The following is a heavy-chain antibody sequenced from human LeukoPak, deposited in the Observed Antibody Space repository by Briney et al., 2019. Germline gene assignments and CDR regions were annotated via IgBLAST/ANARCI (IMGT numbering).Heavy chain of an antibody. Sequence: GASVKVSCKASGGTFSSYAISWVRQAPGQGLEWMGGIIPIFGTANYAQKFQGRVTITTDESTSTAYMELSSLRSEDTAVYYCAKDRPNYHESNGHYYRPNGDYWGQGTLVTVSS. D-gene: IGHD3-22*01. J-gene: IGHJ4*02. CDR3: AKDRPNYHESNGHYYRPNGDY. CDR1: GGTFSSYA. CDR2: IIPIFGTA. V-gene: IGHV1-69*05.